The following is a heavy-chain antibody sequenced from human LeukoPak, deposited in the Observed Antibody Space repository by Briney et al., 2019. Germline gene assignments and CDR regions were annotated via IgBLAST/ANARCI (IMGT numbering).Heavy chain of an antibody. CDR2: ISGSDGST. CDR1: GFTFDDYA. D-gene: IGHD6-13*01. Sequence: PGGSLRLSCATSGFTFDDYAMHWVRQAPGKGLEWVSAISGSDGSTYYADSVKGRFTISRDNSKNTLYLQMNSLRAEDTAVYYCANPAGYSSWNYDYWGQGTLVTVSS. CDR3: ANPAGYSSWNYDY. J-gene: IGHJ4*02. V-gene: IGHV3-23*01.